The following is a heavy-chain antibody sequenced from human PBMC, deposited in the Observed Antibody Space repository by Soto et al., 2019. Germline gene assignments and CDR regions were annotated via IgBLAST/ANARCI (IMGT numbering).Heavy chain of an antibody. D-gene: IGHD3-10*01. CDR3: ARQLWFGELLYSSMDV. V-gene: IGHV1-69*13. Sequence: SVKVSCKASGGTFSSYAISWVRQAPGQGLEWMGGIIPIFGTANYAQKFQGRVTITADESTSTAYMELSSLRSEDTAVYYCARQLWFGELLYSSMDVWGQGTTVTVYS. J-gene: IGHJ6*02. CDR2: IIPIFGTA. CDR1: GGTFSSYA.